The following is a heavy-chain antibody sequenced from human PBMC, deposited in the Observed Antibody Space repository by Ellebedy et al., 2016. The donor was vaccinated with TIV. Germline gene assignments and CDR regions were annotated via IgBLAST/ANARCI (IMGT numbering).Heavy chain of an antibody. CDR3: AKGGYCSSTSCYRYAFDI. CDR1: GFTFSSYG. CDR2: ISYDGSNK. J-gene: IGHJ3*02. V-gene: IGHV3-30*18. D-gene: IGHD2-2*01. Sequence: GGSLRLSXAASGFTFSSYGMHWVRQAPGKGLEWVAVISYDGSNKYYADSVKGRFTISRDNSKNTLYLQMNSLRAEDTAVYYCAKGGYCSSTSCYRYAFDIWGQGTMVTVSS.